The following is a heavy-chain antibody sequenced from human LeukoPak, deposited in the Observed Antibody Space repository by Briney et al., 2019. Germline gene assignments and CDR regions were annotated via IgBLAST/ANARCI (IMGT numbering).Heavy chain of an antibody. Sequence: SETLSLTCTVSGGSVSSGGYSWSWIRQHPGKGLEWIGYIYYSGSTYYNPSLKSRVTISVDTSKNQFSLKLSSVTAADTAVYYCARGDLITMVRGVDYWGQGTLVTASS. J-gene: IGHJ4*02. CDR3: ARGDLITMVRGVDY. D-gene: IGHD3-10*01. CDR1: GGSVSSGGYS. CDR2: IYYSGST. V-gene: IGHV4-31*03.